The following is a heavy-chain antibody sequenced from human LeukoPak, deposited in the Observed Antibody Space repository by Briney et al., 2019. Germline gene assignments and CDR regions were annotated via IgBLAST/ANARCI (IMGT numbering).Heavy chain of an antibody. J-gene: IGHJ4*02. CDR1: GGSFSGYY. V-gene: IGHV4-34*01. CDR2: INHSGST. CDR3: ARDAPSYYYDSSGTLDY. D-gene: IGHD3-22*01. Sequence: SETLSLTCAVYGGSFSGYYWSWIRQPPGKGLEWIGEINHSGSTNYSPSLKSRVTISVDTSKNQFSLKLSSVTAEDTAVYYCARDAPSYYYDSSGTLDYWGQGTLVTVSS.